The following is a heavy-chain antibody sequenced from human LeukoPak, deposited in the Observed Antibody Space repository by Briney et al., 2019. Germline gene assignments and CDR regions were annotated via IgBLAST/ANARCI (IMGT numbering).Heavy chain of an antibody. CDR1: GFTFGDYA. Sequence: PGGSLRLSCTASGFTFGDYAMSWVRQAPGKGLEWVGFTRSKAYGGTTEYAASVKGRFTISRDDSNSIAYLQMNSLKTEDTAVYYCTRVEDIAMGKTDYWGQGTLVTVSS. V-gene: IGHV3-49*04. D-gene: IGHD5-18*01. CDR2: TRSKAYGGTT. J-gene: IGHJ4*02. CDR3: TRVEDIAMGKTDY.